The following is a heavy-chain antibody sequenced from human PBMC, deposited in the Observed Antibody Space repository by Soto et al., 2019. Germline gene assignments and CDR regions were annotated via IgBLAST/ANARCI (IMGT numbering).Heavy chain of an antibody. Sequence: SETMSLTGSVYVGSFSGHYWSWIRQPPGKGLEWIGGINHSGSTNQNPSLKSRVTISVDTSKNQFSLRLRSLTAADAAVYYCARGVGVIVPVECDSAGKHFRDSWGQGTLFTGSS. CDR2: INHSGST. CDR1: VGSFSGHY. D-gene: IGHD3-22*01. V-gene: IGHV4-34*01. CDR3: ARGVGVIVPVECDSAGKHFRDS. J-gene: IGHJ4*02.